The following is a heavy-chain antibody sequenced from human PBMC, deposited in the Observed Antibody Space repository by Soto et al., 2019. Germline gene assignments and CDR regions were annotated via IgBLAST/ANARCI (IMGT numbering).Heavy chain of an antibody. V-gene: IGHV4-30-4*08. CDR2: IYYSGST. Sequence: TLSLTCTVSGGSVSGGSYYWSWIRQPPGKGLEWIGYIYYSGSTYYNPSLRSRVTISVDTSKNQFSLKLSSVTAADTAVYYCARYGSGECNRGSCYSPFDDWGQGTLVTVSS. D-gene: IGHD2-15*01. CDR1: GGSVSGGSYY. CDR3: ARYGSGECNRGSCYSPFDD. J-gene: IGHJ4*02.